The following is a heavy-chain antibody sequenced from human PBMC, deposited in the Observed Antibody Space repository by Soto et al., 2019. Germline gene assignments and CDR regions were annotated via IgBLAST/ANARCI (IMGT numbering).Heavy chain of an antibody. V-gene: IGHV4-31*03. D-gene: IGHD6-19*01. J-gene: IGHJ5*02. CDR3: ARKFIPVPGSFNWFDP. CDR1: GDSISRGGFY. CDR2: IYYSGSA. Sequence: SETLSRTCTVSGDSISRGGFYWSWILQHPGKGLEWIGYIYYSGSAYYNPSLKSRVAISVDTSKNQFSLKLSSVTAADTAVYYCARKFIPVPGSFNWFDPWGQGTLVTVS.